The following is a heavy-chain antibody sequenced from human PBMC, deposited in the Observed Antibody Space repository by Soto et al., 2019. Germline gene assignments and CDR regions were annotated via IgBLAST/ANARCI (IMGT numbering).Heavy chain of an antibody. V-gene: IGHV3-30-3*01. J-gene: IGHJ3*02. CDR3: ARARVMISPDAFDI. CDR1: GFTFSSYA. CDR2: ISYDGSNK. D-gene: IGHD3-16*01. Sequence: LVESGGGVVQPGRSLRLSCAASGFTFSSYAMHWVRQAPGKGLEWVAVISYDGSNKYYADSVKGRFTISRDNSKNTLYLQMNSLRAEDTAVYYCARARVMISPDAFDIWGQGTMVTVSS.